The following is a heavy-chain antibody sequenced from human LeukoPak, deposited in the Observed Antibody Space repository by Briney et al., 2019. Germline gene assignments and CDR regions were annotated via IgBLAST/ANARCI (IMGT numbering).Heavy chain of an antibody. Sequence: ASVKVSCKASGYTFTGYYMHWVRQAPGQGLEWMGWINPNSGGTNYAQKFQGRVTMTRDTSISTAYMELSSPRSDDTAVYYCAREGSLGYCSSTSCSGPFDPWGQGTLVTVSS. D-gene: IGHD2-2*01. CDR2: INPNSGGT. CDR1: GYTFTGYY. CDR3: AREGSLGYCSSTSCSGPFDP. V-gene: IGHV1-2*02. J-gene: IGHJ5*02.